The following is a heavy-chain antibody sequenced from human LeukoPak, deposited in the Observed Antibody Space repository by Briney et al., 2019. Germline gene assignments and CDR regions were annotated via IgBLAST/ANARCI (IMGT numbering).Heavy chain of an antibody. CDR1: GYTFTSYY. CDR2: IIPIFGTA. D-gene: IGHD3-22*01. V-gene: IGHV1-69*06. Sequence: ASVKVSCKASGYTFTSYYMHWVRQAPGQGLEWMGGIIPIFGTANYAQKFQGRVTITADKSTSTAYMELSSLRSEDTAVYYCASYYYDSSGYYYHNRYFDYWGQGTLVTVSS. CDR3: ASYYYDSSGYYYHNRYFDY. J-gene: IGHJ4*02.